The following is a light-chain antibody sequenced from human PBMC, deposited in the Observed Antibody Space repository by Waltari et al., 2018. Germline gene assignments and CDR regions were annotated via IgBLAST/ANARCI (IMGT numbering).Light chain of an antibody. CDR1: VLAKKC. J-gene: IGLJ3*02. CDR3: YSATDNYRV. V-gene: IGLV3-27*01. Sequence: SYELTQPSSVSVSPGQTARITCSGDVLAKKCARWFQQKPGQAPVVVIYKDRERPSGIPERFSGSRSGTTVTLTISGAQVEDEGDYYCYSATDNYRVFGGGTKLTVL. CDR2: KDR.